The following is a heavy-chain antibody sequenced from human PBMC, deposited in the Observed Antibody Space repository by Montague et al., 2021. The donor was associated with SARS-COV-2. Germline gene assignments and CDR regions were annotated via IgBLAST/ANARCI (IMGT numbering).Heavy chain of an antibody. Sequence: SETLSLTCTVYGGSISSSCYCWGWLRQPPGKGLEWIGRIYYSGSTYSNPSLKSPVTISTDTTKNQFSLTLSTVTAAGTDVYYCARAFIAAASTTSFDYWGQGTRVTV. CDR3: ARAFIAAASTTSFDY. D-gene: IGHD6-13*01. CDR2: IYYSGST. V-gene: IGHV4-39*01. CDR1: GGSISSSCYC. J-gene: IGHJ4*02.